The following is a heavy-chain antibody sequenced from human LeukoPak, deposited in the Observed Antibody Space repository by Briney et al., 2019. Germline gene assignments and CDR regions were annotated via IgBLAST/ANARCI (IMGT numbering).Heavy chain of an antibody. CDR2: INHSGST. V-gene: IGHV4-34*01. D-gene: IGHD4-17*01. J-gene: IGHJ4*02. CDR3: ARAIGDYGDSYYFDY. CDR1: GGSFSGYY. Sequence: SETLSLTCAVYGGSFSGYYWSWIRQPPGKGLEWIGEINHSGSTNYNPSLKSRVTMSVDTSKNQFSLKLGSVTAADTAVYYCARAIGDYGDSYYFDYWGQGTLVTVSS.